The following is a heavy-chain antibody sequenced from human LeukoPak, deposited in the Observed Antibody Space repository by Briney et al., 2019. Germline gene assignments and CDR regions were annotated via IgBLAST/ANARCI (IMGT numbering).Heavy chain of an antibody. J-gene: IGHJ4*02. Sequence: QPGGSMRLSCAASGFLFSAYYMHWVRQAPGKGLEWVANIKQDGSEKYYVDSVKGRFTISRDNAKNSLYLQMNSLRAEDTAVYYCARDHNYGVIDYWGQGTLVTVSS. CDR3: ARDHNYGVIDY. V-gene: IGHV3-7*01. CDR2: IKQDGSEK. D-gene: IGHD4-17*01. CDR1: GFLFSAYY.